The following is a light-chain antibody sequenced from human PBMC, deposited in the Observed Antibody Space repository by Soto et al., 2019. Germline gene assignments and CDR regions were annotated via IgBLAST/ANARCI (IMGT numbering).Light chain of an antibody. CDR1: QSTSSW. Sequence: DIQMTQSPSAMSASVGDRVTITCRASQSTSSWLAWYQHKPGKAPKLLIYKASTLESGVPSRFSGSGSGTEFTLTISSLQPDDFATYYCQHYNSYSEEFGQGTKVDIK. J-gene: IGKJ1*01. CDR2: KAS. V-gene: IGKV1-5*03. CDR3: QHYNSYSEE.